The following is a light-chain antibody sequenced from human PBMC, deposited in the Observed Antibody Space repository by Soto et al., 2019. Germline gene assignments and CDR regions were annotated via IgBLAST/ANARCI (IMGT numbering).Light chain of an antibody. CDR1: QSVSSY. CDR3: QHRSNWLA. CDR2: DAS. V-gene: IGKV3-11*01. J-gene: IGKJ4*01. Sequence: VFTQSPATLTLSPGERATLSCKASQSVSSYLAWYQQKPGQAPRLLIYDASNRATGIPARFSGSGSGTDFTPTITSLEPEDFAVYYCQHRSNWLAFGGGTKVDIK.